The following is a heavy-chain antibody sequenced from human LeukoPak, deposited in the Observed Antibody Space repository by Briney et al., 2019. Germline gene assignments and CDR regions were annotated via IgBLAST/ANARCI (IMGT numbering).Heavy chain of an antibody. CDR2: IIPIFGTA. D-gene: IGHD3-10*01. J-gene: IGHJ6*03. CDR3: ARGVVSMVRGVIHTEYYYYYYMDV. CDR1: GGTFSSYA. Sequence: SVKVSCKASGGTFSSYAISWVRQAPGQGLEWMGGIIPIFGTANYAQKFQGRVTITTDESTSTAYMELSSLRSEDTAVYYCARGVVSMVRGVIHTEYYYYYYMDVWGKGTTVTVFS. V-gene: IGHV1-69*05.